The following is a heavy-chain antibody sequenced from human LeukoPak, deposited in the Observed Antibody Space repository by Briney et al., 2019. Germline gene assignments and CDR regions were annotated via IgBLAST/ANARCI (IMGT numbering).Heavy chain of an antibody. Sequence: GGSLRLSCAASGFAFSSYAMSWVRQAPGKGLEWVSAISGSGGSTYYADSVKGRFTISRDISKNTLYLQMNSLRAEDTAVYYCAKSQWLVGGHYYYGMDVWGQGTTVTVSS. V-gene: IGHV3-23*01. CDR3: AKSQWLVGGHYYYGMDV. CDR1: GFAFSSYA. J-gene: IGHJ6*02. CDR2: ISGSGGST. D-gene: IGHD6-19*01.